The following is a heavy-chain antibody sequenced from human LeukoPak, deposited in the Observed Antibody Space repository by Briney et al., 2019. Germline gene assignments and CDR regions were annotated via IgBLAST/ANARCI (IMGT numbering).Heavy chain of an antibody. V-gene: IGHV1-8*01. D-gene: IGHD5-12*01. CDR1: GYTFTTYD. CDR3: TRRGSQNGYALTTLGY. CDR2: MNPHSGNP. J-gene: IGHJ4*02. Sequence: ASVKVSCKASGYTFTTYDICWVRQATGQGLEWLGWMNPHSGNPGFAQKFQGRVTMTSDPSINTAYLELSSLTSEDTAVYYCTRRGSQNGYALTTLGYWGQGTLVTVSS.